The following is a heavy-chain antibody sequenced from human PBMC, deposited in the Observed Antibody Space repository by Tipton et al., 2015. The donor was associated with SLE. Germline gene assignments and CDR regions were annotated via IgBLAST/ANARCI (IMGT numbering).Heavy chain of an antibody. CDR2: IGTAGDT. J-gene: IGHJ4*02. D-gene: IGHD7-27*01. V-gene: IGHV3-13*01. CDR1: GFMFENYA. CDR3: ARANWGFDY. Sequence: SLRLSCAASGFMFENYAMSWVRQATGKGLEWVSAIGTAGDTYYPGSVKGRFTISRENAKNSLYLQMNSLRAGDTAVYYCARANWGFDYWGQGTLVTVSS.